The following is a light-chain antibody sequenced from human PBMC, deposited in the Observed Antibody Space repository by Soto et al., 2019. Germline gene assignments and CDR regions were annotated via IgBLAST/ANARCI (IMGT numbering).Light chain of an antibody. J-gene: IGLJ1*01. CDR3: SSYTSSSTHYV. CDR1: SSDVGGYNY. CDR2: DVS. V-gene: IGLV2-14*01. Sequence: QSALTQPASVSGSPGPSITISCTGTSSDVGGYNYVSWYQQHPGKAPKLMIYDVSNRPSGVSNRFSGSKSGNTASLTISGLQAEDEADYYCSSYTSSSTHYVFGTGTKLTVL.